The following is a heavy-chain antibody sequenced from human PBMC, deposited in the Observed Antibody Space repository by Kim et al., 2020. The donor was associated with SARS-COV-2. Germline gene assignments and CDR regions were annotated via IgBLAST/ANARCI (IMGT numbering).Heavy chain of an antibody. J-gene: IGHJ4*02. Sequence: YAQKFQGRVTITADESTSTAYMELSSLRSEDTAVYYCARGHSVPAATFDYWGQGTLVTVSS. D-gene: IGHD2-2*01. V-gene: IGHV1-69*01. CDR3: ARGHSVPAATFDY.